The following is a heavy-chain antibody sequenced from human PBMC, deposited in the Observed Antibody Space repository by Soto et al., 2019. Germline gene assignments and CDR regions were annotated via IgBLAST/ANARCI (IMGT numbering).Heavy chain of an antibody. CDR2: IYYSGST. CDR1: GGSISSYY. V-gene: IGHV4-59*01. CDR3: ARAIKANTIFGVVIPDAFDI. Sequence: SETLSLTCTVSGGSISSYYWSWIRQPPGKGLEWIGYIYYSGSTNYNPSLKSRVTISVDTSKNQFSLKLSSVTAADTAVYYCARAIKANTIFGVVIPDAFDIWGQGTMVTVSS. D-gene: IGHD3-3*01. J-gene: IGHJ3*02.